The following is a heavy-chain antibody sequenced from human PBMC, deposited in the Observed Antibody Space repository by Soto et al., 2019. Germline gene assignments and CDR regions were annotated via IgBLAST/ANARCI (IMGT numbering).Heavy chain of an antibody. Sequence: PSETLSLTCSVSGGSVSSPNYFWVWVRRAPGKGPEWIGNIFYNGRTDYKQSLQSRVNISVDTTKNQLSLKLGSVTAPNTFFFYCGRGEMSPDNQSDCFDPGGQGTLVTVPS. CDR3: GRGEMSPDNQSDCFDP. CDR1: GGSVSSPNYF. CDR2: IFYNGRT. V-gene: IGHV4-39*02. J-gene: IGHJ5*02.